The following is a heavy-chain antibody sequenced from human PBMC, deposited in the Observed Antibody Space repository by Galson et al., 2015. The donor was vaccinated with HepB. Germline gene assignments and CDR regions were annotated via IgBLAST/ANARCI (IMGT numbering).Heavy chain of an antibody. D-gene: IGHD6-19*01. Sequence: VKVSCKASGYTFTSYPMHWVRQAPGQRLEWMGWINAGSGNTKYSQKFQGRVTITRDTSASTAYMELSSLRSEDSAVYYCARDRYSSGWYIDYWGQGTLVTVSS. J-gene: IGHJ4*02. CDR1: GYTFTSYP. V-gene: IGHV1-3*01. CDR2: INAGSGNT. CDR3: ARDRYSSGWYIDY.